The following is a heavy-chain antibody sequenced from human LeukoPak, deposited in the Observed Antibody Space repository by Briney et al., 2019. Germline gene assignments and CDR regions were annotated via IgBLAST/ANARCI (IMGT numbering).Heavy chain of an antibody. CDR2: IYTSGST. D-gene: IGHD3-22*01. CDR3: ARDRGITMIVTNWFDP. J-gene: IGHJ5*02. V-gene: IGHV4-4*07. Sequence: SETLSLTCTVSGGSISSYYWSWIRQPAGKGLEWIGRIYTSGSTNYNPSLKGRVTMSVDTSKNQFSLKLSSVTAADTAVYYCARDRGITMIVTNWFDPWGQGTLVTVSS. CDR1: GGSISSYY.